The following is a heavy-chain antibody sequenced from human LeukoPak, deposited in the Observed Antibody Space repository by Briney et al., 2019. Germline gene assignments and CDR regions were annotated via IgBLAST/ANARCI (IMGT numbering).Heavy chain of an antibody. Sequence: ASVKVPCKASGYTFTNYYIHWVRQAPGQGLEWMGVISPSGGSTGYAQKFQGRLTMTRDTSTSTVDMELSSLRSEDTAVYYCARDRGLNVCPSDYWGQGTLVIVSS. D-gene: IGHD3-10*01. J-gene: IGHJ4*02. CDR3: ARDRGLNVCPSDY. CDR2: ISPSGGST. V-gene: IGHV1-46*01. CDR1: GYTFTNYY.